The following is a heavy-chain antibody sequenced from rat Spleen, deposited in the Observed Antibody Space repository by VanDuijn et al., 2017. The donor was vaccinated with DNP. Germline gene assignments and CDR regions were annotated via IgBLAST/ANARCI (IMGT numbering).Heavy chain of an antibody. J-gene: IGHJ4*01. Sequence: EVQLVESGGGLVQPGNSLKLSCAASGFTFSDYAMAWVRQSPKKGLEWVATIIYDGSSAFYRDSVKGRFTSSRDNTKSSLYLQMDSLRSEDTATYYCARGAMDACGQGTSVTVSS. CDR2: IIYDGSSA. V-gene: IGHV5-17*01. CDR3: ARGAMDA. CDR1: GFTFSDYA.